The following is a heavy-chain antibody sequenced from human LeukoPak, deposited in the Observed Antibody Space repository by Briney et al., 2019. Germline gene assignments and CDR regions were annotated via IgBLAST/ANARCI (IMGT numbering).Heavy chain of an antibody. CDR1: GFTFSSYA. V-gene: IGHV3-30*10. Sequence: GGSLRLSCAASGFTFSSYAMHWVRQGPGKGLEWVAVISYDGSNKYYTDSVKGRFTISRDNSKNTLSLQMNSLRAEDTAMYYCARGGEATTKNWFDPWGQGTLVTVSS. CDR2: ISYDGSNK. J-gene: IGHJ5*02. D-gene: IGHD5-12*01. CDR3: ARGGEATTKNWFDP.